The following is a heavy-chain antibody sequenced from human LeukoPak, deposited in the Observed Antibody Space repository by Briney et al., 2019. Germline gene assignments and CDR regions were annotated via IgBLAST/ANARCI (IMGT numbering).Heavy chain of an antibody. CDR3: ARFYVGTGYFDY. Sequence: SVKVSCKASGGTFSSYAISWVRQAPGQGLEWMGRIIPTLGIENYAQKFEDGVTITADKSTSTAYMELSSLRSEDTAMYYCARFYVGTGYFDYWGQGTLVTVSS. CDR2: IIPTLGIE. J-gene: IGHJ4*02. CDR1: GGTFSSYA. D-gene: IGHD3-16*01. V-gene: IGHV1-69*04.